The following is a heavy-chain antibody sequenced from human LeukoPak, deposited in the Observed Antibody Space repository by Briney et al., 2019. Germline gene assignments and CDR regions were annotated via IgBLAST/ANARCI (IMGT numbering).Heavy chain of an antibody. CDR1: GGSISSGSYY. V-gene: IGHV4-61*02. J-gene: IGHJ4*02. CDR3: ARCDWADVYCSP. CDR2: IYTSGNT. Sequence: PSQTLSLTCTVSGGSISSGSYYWIWIRQPAGKGLEWIGRIYTSGNTNYNPSLKSRVTISVDTSKNQFSLKLSSVTAADTAVYYCARCDWADVYCSPWGQGTLVTVSS. D-gene: IGHD2-15*01.